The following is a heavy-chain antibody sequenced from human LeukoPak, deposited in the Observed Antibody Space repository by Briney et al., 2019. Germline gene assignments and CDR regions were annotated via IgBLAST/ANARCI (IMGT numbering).Heavy chain of an antibody. Sequence: GGSLRLSCAASGITFSTSTMNWVRQAPGKGLEWVSYISGSSSTIYYADSVKGRFTVSRDNAGNSLYLQMNNLRDDDTAVYFCARVQTDSRGWYHFDHWGQGTLVTVSS. CDR2: ISGSSSTI. CDR1: GITFSTST. V-gene: IGHV3-48*02. D-gene: IGHD6-19*01. J-gene: IGHJ4*02. CDR3: ARVQTDSRGWYHFDH.